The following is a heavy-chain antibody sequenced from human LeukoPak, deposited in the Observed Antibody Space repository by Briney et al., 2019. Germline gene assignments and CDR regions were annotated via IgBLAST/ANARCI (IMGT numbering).Heavy chain of an antibody. Sequence: GGSLRLSCAASGFTVSSNYMSWVRQAPGKGLEWVSVIYSGGSTYYADSVKGRFTISRDNSKNTLYLQMNSLRAEDTAVYYCARDSWGYPTPTYWGQGTLVTVSS. V-gene: IGHV3-66*01. D-gene: IGHD3-16*01. CDR1: GFTVSSNY. CDR3: ARDSWGYPTPTY. J-gene: IGHJ4*02. CDR2: IYSGGST.